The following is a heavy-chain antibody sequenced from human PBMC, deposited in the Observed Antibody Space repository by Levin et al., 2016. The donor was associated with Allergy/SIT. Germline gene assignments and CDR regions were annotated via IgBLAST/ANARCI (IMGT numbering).Heavy chain of an antibody. Sequence: GESLKISCAASGFTFSSYWMHWVRQAPGKGLEWVAFIKNDGSDTTYADSVKGRFTVSRDNAKNTLYLQMNSLRAEDTAVYYCARDSSGSYWGQGTLVTVSS. V-gene: IGHV3-74*01. D-gene: IGHD6-25*01. CDR1: GFTFSSYW. CDR3: ARDSSGSY. J-gene: IGHJ4*02. CDR2: IKNDGSDT.